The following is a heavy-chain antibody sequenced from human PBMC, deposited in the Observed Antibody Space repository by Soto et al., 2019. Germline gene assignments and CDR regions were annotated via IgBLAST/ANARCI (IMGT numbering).Heavy chain of an antibody. J-gene: IGHJ5*02. CDR1: GYSFTSYW. V-gene: IGHV5-10-1*01. CDR2: IDPSDSYT. D-gene: IGHD3-9*01. CDR3: ARLGIRYFDGLPPSWFDP. Sequence: GESLKISGKGSGYSFTSYWISWVRQMPGKGLEWMGRIDPSDSYTNYSPSFQGHVTISADKSISTAYLQWSSLKASDTAMYYCARLGIRYFDGLPPSWFDPWGKGTLVPVSS.